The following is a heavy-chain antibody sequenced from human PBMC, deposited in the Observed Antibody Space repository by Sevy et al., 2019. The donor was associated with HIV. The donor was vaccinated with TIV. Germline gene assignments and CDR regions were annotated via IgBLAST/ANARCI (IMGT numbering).Heavy chain of an antibody. V-gene: IGHV4-59*08. CDR3: ARRNDFAI. CDR2: VYYIGGT. J-gene: IGHJ3*02. CDR1: GGSINSDH. Sequence: SEILSLTCTVSGGSINSDHWNWIRQPPGKGLEWLGYVYYIGGTNYNPSLKNRVTISVDRTKNQFSLKLTSVTAADTALYYCARRNDFAIWGQGTMVTVSS.